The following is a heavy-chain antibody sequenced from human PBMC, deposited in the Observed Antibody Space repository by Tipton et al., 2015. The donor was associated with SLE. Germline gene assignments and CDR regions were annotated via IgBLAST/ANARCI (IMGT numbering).Heavy chain of an antibody. Sequence: SLRLSCAASGFTFSSYGMHWVRQAPGKGLEWVAFIRYDGSNKYYADSVKGRFTISRDNSKNTLYLQMNSLRAEDTAVYYCAKERVVPAATYYYYYGMDVWGQGTTVTVSS. V-gene: IGHV3-30*02. D-gene: IGHD2-2*01. J-gene: IGHJ6*02. CDR1: GFTFSSYG. CDR2: IRYDGSNK. CDR3: AKERVVPAATYYYYYGMDV.